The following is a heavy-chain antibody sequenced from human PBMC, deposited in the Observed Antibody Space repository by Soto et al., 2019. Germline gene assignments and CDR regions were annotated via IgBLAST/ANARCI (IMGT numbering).Heavy chain of an antibody. J-gene: IGHJ5*02. CDR2: INHSGST. V-gene: IGHV4-34*01. CDR3: AREFIGYCSSTSCYGLWFDP. Sequence: SETLSLTCAVYGGSFSGYYWSWIRQPPGKGLEWIGEINHSGSTNYNPSLKSRVTISVDTSKNQFSMKLSSVTAADTAVYYCAREFIGYCSSTSCYGLWFDPWGQGTLVTVSS. D-gene: IGHD2-2*01. CDR1: GGSFSGYY.